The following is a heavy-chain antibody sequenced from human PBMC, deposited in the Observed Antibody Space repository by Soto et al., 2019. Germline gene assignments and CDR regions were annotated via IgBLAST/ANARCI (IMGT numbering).Heavy chain of an antibody. V-gene: IGHV4-4*02. CDR3: ARDSPNYGDYFDY. D-gene: IGHD4-17*01. Sequence: SETLSLTCAVSCGSISSSNWWSWVRQPPGKGLEWIGEIYHSGSTNYNPSLKSRVTISVDKSKNQFSLKLSSVTAADTAVYYCARDSPNYGDYFDYWGQGTLVTVSS. CDR2: IYHSGST. J-gene: IGHJ4*02. CDR1: CGSISSSNW.